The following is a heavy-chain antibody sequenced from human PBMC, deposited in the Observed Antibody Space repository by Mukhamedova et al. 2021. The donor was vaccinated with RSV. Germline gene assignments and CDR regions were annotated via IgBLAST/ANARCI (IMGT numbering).Heavy chain of an antibody. J-gene: IGHJ6*03. V-gene: IGHV3-21*01. CDR3: ARTVVAYYYYMDV. Sequence: EWVSSISSSSSSYIYYADSVKGRFTISRDNAKNSLYLQMNSLRAEDTAVYYCARTVVAYYYYMDVWGKGTTVTVSS. D-gene: IGHD2-15*01. CDR2: ISSSSSSYI.